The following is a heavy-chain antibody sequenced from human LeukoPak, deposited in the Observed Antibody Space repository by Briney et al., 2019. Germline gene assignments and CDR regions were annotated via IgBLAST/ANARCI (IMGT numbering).Heavy chain of an antibody. D-gene: IGHD6-19*01. CDR3: ARDLRYSSGWSASGMDV. CDR2: INAGNGNT. J-gene: IGHJ6*03. Sequence: GASVKVSCKASGYTFTSYAMHWVRQAPGQRLEWMGWINAGNGNTKYSQEFQGRVTITRDTSASTAYMDLRSLRSDDTAVYYCARDLRYSSGWSASGMDVWGKGTTVTISS. CDR1: GYTFTSYA. V-gene: IGHV1-3*01.